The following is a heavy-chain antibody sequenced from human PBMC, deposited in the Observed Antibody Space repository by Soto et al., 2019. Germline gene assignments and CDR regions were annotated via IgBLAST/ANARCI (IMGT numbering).Heavy chain of an antibody. V-gene: IGHV3-33*01. D-gene: IGHD3-9*01. J-gene: IGHJ6*02. CDR3: ARDRRYDILTGTEGDYYYGMDV. Sequence: QVQLVESGGGVVQPGRSLRLSCAASGFTFSSYGMHWVRQAPGKGLEWVAVIWYDGSNKYYADSVKGRFTISRDNSKNTLYLQMNSLRAEYTAVYYCARDRRYDILTGTEGDYYYGMDVWGQGTTVTVSS. CDR2: IWYDGSNK. CDR1: GFTFSSYG.